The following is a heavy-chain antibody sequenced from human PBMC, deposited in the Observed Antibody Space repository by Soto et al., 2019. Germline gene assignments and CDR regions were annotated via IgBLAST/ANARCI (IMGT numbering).Heavy chain of an antibody. V-gene: IGHV3-30-3*01. D-gene: IGHD6-13*01. Sequence: TGGSLRLSCAASGFTFSSYAMHWVRQAPGKGLEWVAVISYDGSNKYYADSVKGRFTISRDNSKNTLYLQMNSLRAEDTAVYYCARTKQAPTDAFDIWGQGTMVTVSS. CDR2: ISYDGSNK. CDR1: GFTFSSYA. J-gene: IGHJ3*02. CDR3: ARTKQAPTDAFDI.